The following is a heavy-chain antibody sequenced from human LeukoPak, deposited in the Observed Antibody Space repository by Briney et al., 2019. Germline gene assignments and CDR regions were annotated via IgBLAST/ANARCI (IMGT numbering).Heavy chain of an antibody. Sequence: GGSLRLSCAASGFTFTSYSMNWVRQVPGKGLEWVSTISGGGGSTYYADSVKGRFTISRDNSKNTLYLQVNSLRAEDTAVYYCAKGGKWDVTPFDYWGQGTLVTVSS. J-gene: IGHJ4*02. CDR1: GFTFTSYS. V-gene: IGHV3-23*01. CDR3: AKGGKWDVTPFDY. D-gene: IGHD1-26*01. CDR2: ISGGGGST.